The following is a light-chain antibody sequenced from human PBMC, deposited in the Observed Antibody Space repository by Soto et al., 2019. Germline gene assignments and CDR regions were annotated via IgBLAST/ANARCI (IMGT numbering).Light chain of an antibody. Sequence: DIQMTQSPSSLSASVGDRVTITCQASQDISNYLNWYQQKPGKAPKPLIYDASNLETGVPSRFSGSGSGTDFTFTISSLQAEDIATYYCQQYDNLPIFTFGPGTKVDIK. CDR3: QQYDNLPIFT. CDR2: DAS. J-gene: IGKJ3*01. CDR1: QDISNY. V-gene: IGKV1-33*01.